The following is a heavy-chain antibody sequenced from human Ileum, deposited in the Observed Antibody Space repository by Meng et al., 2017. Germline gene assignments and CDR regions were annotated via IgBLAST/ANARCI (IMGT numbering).Heavy chain of an antibody. CDR3: ANELRYYFEY. D-gene: IGHD4-23*01. J-gene: IGHJ4*02. Sequence: EVLLVESGGGLVKPGRSLRFSCAASGFSFSSYTMHWVRQAPGKGLEWVSSITSSGRFIFYADSVKGRFTISRDNAKSSLYLQMNSLRDGDTAVYYCANELRYYFEYWGQGALVTVSS. CDR1: GFSFSSYT. V-gene: IGHV3-21*02. CDR2: ITSSGRFI.